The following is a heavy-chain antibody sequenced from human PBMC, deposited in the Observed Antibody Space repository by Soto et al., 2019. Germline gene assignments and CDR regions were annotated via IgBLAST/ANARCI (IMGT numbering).Heavy chain of an antibody. V-gene: IGHV4-59*01. CDR3: ARGKWTHRY. D-gene: IGHD1-26*01. Sequence: SETLSLTCSVSGVSLTSYDWGWIRQTPGKTREWIGCIFYNGTANYNPSLKSRVTISLDMSKNQFSLKLKSVSSEDTALYYCARGKWTHRYWGPGTLVTVSS. CDR1: GVSLTSYD. J-gene: IGHJ4*02. CDR2: IFYNGTA.